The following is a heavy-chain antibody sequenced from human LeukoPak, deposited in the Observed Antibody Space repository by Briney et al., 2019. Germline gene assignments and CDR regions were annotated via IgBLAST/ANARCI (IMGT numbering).Heavy chain of an antibody. CDR2: IFYSGST. J-gene: IGHJ3*02. Sequence: PSGTLSLTCTVSGGSISTSSYYWGWVRQPPGKGLEWIGNIFYSGSTYYSPSLKSRVTISLDTSKNQFSLKLSSVTAADTAVYYCARVVYSMIVVVITQDAFDIWGQGTMVTVSS. CDR3: ARVVYSMIVVVITQDAFDI. CDR1: GGSISTSSYY. D-gene: IGHD3-22*01. V-gene: IGHV4-39*07.